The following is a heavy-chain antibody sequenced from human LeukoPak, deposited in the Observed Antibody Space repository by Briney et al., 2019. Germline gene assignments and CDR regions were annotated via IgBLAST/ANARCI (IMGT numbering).Heavy chain of an antibody. D-gene: IGHD2-2*01. CDR2: ISSNGGST. CDR3: VKGSDYCSSTSCYFSIHAFDI. Sequence: GGSLRLSCSASGFTFSSYAMHWVRHAPGKGLEYVSAISSNGGSTYYADSVKGRFTTSRDNSKNTLYLQMSSLRAEDTAVYYCVKGSDYCSSTSCYFSIHAFDIWGQGTMVTDSS. CDR1: GFTFSSYA. V-gene: IGHV3-64D*06. J-gene: IGHJ3*02.